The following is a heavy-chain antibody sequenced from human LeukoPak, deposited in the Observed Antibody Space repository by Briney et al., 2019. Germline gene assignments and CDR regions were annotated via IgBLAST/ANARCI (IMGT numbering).Heavy chain of an antibody. CDR1: GYSICSGYY. CDR3: AREPYYYYMDV. Sequence: SETLSLTCTVSGYSICSGYYWGWIRQPPGKGLEWIGRIYTSGSTNYNPSLKSRVTMSVDTSKNQFSLKLSSVTAADTAVYYCAREPYYYYMDVWGKGTTVTVSS. V-gene: IGHV4-38-2*02. CDR2: IYTSGST. J-gene: IGHJ6*03.